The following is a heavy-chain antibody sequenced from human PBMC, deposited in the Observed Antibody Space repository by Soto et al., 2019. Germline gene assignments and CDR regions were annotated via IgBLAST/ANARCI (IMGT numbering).Heavy chain of an antibody. V-gene: IGHV3-15*01. CDR3: STEGGYPGSTFYGAD. CDR2: IKGSHAGGTT. D-gene: IGHD1-26*01. J-gene: IGHJ4*02. Sequence: EVQLVESGGGLVEPGGSIRLSCVASGFTFTKAYMTWVRQAPGKGLEWVGRIKGSHAGGTTDYATSVKGRFTISRDDSKNTLYLQMNSLKTEDTSVYYCSTEGGYPGSTFYGADWGQGTLVTVSS. CDR1: GFTFTKAY.